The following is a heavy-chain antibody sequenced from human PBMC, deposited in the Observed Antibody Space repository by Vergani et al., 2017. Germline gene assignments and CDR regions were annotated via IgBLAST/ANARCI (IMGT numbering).Heavy chain of an antibody. V-gene: IGHV3-33*01. D-gene: IGHD5-12*01. Sequence: QVQLVESGGGVVQPGRSLRLSCAASGFTFSSYGMHWVRQAPGKVLEWVAVIWYDGSNKYYADSVKGRFTISRDNSKNTLYLQMNSLRAEDTAVYYCARGGDIVARENAFDIWGQGTMVTVSS. J-gene: IGHJ3*02. CDR3: ARGGDIVARENAFDI. CDR2: IWYDGSNK. CDR1: GFTFSSYG.